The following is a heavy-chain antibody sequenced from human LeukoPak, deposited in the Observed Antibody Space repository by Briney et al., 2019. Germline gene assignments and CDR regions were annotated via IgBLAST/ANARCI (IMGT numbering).Heavy chain of an antibody. CDR1: GGTFSSYA. D-gene: IGHD4-23*01. CDR3: ARDGYGGNPGNY. Sequence: ASVKVSCKASGGTFSSYAISWVRQAPGQGLEWMGGIIPIFGTANYAQKFQGRVTITADASTSTAYMELSSLRSEDTAVYYCARDGYGGNPGNYWGQGTLVTVSS. CDR2: IIPIFGTA. J-gene: IGHJ4*02. V-gene: IGHV1-69*13.